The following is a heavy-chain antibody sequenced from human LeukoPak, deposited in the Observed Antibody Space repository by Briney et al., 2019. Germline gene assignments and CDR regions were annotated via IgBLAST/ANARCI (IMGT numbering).Heavy chain of an antibody. CDR2: INHSGST. Sequence: SETLTLTCAVYGGTFSGYYWSWIRQPPGKGLEWIGEINHSGSTNYNPSLKNRVTISVDTSKNQFFLKLSSVTAADTAVYYCARGQYYDILSGYYTSPVAYWGQGTLVTVSS. V-gene: IGHV4-34*01. J-gene: IGHJ4*02. D-gene: IGHD3-9*01. CDR3: ARGQYYDILSGYYTSPVAY. CDR1: GGTFSGYY.